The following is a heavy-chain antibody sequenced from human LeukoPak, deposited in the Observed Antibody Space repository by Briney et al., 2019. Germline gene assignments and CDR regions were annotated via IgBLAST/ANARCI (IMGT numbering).Heavy chain of an antibody. D-gene: IGHD1-26*01. V-gene: IGHV3-23*01. CDR1: GFSFSTYA. CDR2: ISAGGAT. Sequence: GGSLRLSCAASGFSFSTYAMTWVRQIPGKGLQWVSAISAGGATYYADSVKGRFTISRDNSKSTLYLQMNSLRADDTAFYYCAKIPTGRREEWFDPWGQGTLVTVSS. J-gene: IGHJ5*02. CDR3: AKIPTGRREEWFDP.